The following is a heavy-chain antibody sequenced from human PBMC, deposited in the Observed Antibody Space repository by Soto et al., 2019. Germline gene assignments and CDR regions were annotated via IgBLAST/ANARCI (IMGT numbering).Heavy chain of an antibody. CDR1: GFSLSTSGML. CDR3: ARALAAGNFDP. Sequence: SGPTLVNPTQTLTLTCTFSGFSLSTSGMLVTWIRQPPGKALEWLARIDWDDDKFYSTSLKTRRTISKDTSKYQVVLTMTNMDPVDTATYYCARALAAGNFDPWGQGTLVTV. CDR2: IDWDDDK. J-gene: IGHJ5*02. V-gene: IGHV2-70*04. D-gene: IGHD6-25*01.